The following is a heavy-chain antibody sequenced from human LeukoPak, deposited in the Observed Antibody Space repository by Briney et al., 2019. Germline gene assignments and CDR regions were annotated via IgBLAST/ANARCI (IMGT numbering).Heavy chain of an antibody. V-gene: IGHV3-23*01. CDR3: AKHLHLWASFDS. J-gene: IGHJ4*02. CDR2: ISGGGRST. CDR1: GFTFSTCA. Sequence: PGGSLRLSCAASGFTFSTCAMSWVRQAPGKGLEWVSTISGGGRSTDYADSVKGQFTISRDNSKNTLYLQMNSLRAEDTAVYYCAKHLHLWASFDSWGQGTLVTVSS. D-gene: IGHD5-18*01.